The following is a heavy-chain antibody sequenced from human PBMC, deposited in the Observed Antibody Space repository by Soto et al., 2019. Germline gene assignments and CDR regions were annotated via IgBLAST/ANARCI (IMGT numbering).Heavy chain of an antibody. D-gene: IGHD2-8*01. CDR3: ARGDSTDCSNGVCSFFYNHDMDV. Sequence: ASVKVSCKASGYSFTNYHIHWVRQAPGQGLEWLGRINPKSGGTSTAQKFQGWVTMTTDTSISTASMELTRLTSDDTAIYYCARGDSTDCSNGVCSFFYNHDMDVWGQGATVTVSS. V-gene: IGHV1-2*04. J-gene: IGHJ6*02. CDR1: GYSFTNYH. CDR2: INPKSGGT.